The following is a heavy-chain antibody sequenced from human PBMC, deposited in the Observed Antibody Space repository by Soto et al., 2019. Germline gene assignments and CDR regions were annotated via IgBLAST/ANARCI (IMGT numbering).Heavy chain of an antibody. CDR1: GFTFSNYA. CDR3: ARDAVYSGSPEDY. D-gene: IGHD1-26*01. J-gene: IGHJ4*02. Sequence: RLSCAASGFTFSNYAMSWVRQAPGKGLEWVSTLSATSGSTYYADSVKGRFTMSRDNSKNTLYLQMNSLRAEDTAVDYCARDAVYSGSPEDYWGQGTLVTVSS. V-gene: IGHV3-23*01. CDR2: LSATSGST.